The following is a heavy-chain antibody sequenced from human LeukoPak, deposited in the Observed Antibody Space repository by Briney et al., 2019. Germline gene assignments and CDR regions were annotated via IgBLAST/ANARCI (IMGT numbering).Heavy chain of an antibody. D-gene: IGHD6-13*01. CDR3: AKGLYSSSWHRRTAFDY. J-gene: IGHJ4*02. CDR1: GFTFSSYA. CDR2: ISGSGGST. V-gene: IGHV3-23*01. Sequence: GGSLRLSCAASGFTFSSYAMSWVRQAPGKGLEWVSAISGSGGSTYYADSVKGRFTISRDNSKNTLYLQMNSLRAEDTAVYYRAKGLYSSSWHRRTAFDYWGQGTLVTVSS.